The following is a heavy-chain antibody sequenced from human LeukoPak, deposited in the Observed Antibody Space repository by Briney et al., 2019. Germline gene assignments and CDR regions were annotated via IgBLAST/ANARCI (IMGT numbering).Heavy chain of an antibody. V-gene: IGHV3-74*01. Sequence: GGSLRLTCAGSGFTFLSFLLHWVRQAPGKGLVWVSRINRDGSSATYADSVMGRLTISRDNARSTLYLEINSLRAEDTAVYYCAREVSGSHHPHRWGRGALVTVSS. J-gene: IGHJ1*01. CDR2: INRDGSSA. CDR3: AREVSGSHHPHR. CDR1: GFTFLSFL. D-gene: IGHD1-26*01.